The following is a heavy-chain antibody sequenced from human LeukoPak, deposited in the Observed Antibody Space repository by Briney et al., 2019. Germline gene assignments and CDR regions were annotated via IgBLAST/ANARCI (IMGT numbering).Heavy chain of an antibody. Sequence: SETLSLTCTVSGGSISSYYWSWIRQPPGKGLEWIGYIYYSGSTNYNPSLKSRVTISVDTSKNQFSLKLSSVTAADTAVYYCARGGIAARLYYYYYYMDVWGKGTTVTVSS. D-gene: IGHD6-6*01. CDR1: GGSISSYY. J-gene: IGHJ6*03. V-gene: IGHV4-59*01. CDR3: ARGGIAARLYYYYYYMDV. CDR2: IYYSGST.